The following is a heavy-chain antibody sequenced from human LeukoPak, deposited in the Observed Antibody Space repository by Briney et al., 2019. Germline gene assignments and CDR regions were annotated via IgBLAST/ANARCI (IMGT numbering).Heavy chain of an antibody. CDR3: ARGLFYDSSGYLAY. CDR2: VYYSGST. J-gene: IGHJ4*02. Sequence: PSETLSLTCTVSGGSISTYYWSWIRQPPGKGLEWIGNVYYSGSTNYNPSLKSRVTISVDTSNNQFPLKLSSVTAADTAVYYCARGLFYDSSGYLAYWGQGTLVTVSS. CDR1: GGSISTYY. D-gene: IGHD3-22*01. V-gene: IGHV4-59*01.